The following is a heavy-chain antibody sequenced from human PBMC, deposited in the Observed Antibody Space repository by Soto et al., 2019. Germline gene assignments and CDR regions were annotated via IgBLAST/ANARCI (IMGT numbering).Heavy chain of an antibody. CDR3: TMFWYGNSSFYIDA. Sequence: GGSVRLSCTASGFTCGDYAMSWFRQAPGKGLEWVGFIRSKAYGGTTEYAASVKGRFTISRDDSKSIAYLQMNSLKTEDTAVYYCTMFWYGNSSFYIDAWGKGTTVTVSS. CDR1: GFTCGDYA. J-gene: IGHJ6*03. D-gene: IGHD3-3*01. V-gene: IGHV3-49*03. CDR2: IRSKAYGGTT.